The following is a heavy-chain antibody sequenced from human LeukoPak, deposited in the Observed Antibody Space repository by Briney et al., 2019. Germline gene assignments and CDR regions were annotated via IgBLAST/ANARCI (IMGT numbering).Heavy chain of an antibody. CDR2: LSGSGGAT. D-gene: IGHD2/OR15-2a*01. CDR3: AKHLGSHFFLFYYMDV. J-gene: IGHJ6*03. CDR1: EFTFSSFA. Sequence: AGSLRLSCEASEFTFSSFAMSWIRQPPGTGLEWVSTLSGSGGATYYADSVKGRFTTSRDNSTDTLYLQMDSLRADDTAVYYCAKHLGSHFFLFYYMDVWGKGTSVIVSS. V-gene: IGHV3-23*01.